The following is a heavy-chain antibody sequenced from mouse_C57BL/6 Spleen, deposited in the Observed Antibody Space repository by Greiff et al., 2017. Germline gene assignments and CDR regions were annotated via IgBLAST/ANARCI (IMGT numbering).Heavy chain of an antibody. D-gene: IGHD1-1*01. CDR1: GFTFSSYG. V-gene: IGHV5-6*01. CDR2: ISRGGSYT. CDR3: ARLSLSYGSSYYARGY. Sequence: EVKLVESGGDLVKPGGSLKLSCAASGFTFSSYGMSWVRQTPDKRLEWVATISRGGSYTYYPDRLKGRFTISRDNATNTLYLQMNRLKCEDTAVYYGARLSLSYGSSYYARGYWGQGTSVTVSS. J-gene: IGHJ4*01.